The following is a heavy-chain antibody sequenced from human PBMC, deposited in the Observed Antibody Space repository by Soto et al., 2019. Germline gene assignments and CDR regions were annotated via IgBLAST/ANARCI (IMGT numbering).Heavy chain of an antibody. V-gene: IGHV1-69*12. CDR3: ARDRGPSSGYYPYWFDP. CDR1: GGTFSSYA. J-gene: IGHJ5*02. CDR2: IIPIFGTA. Sequence: QVQLVQSGAEVKKPGSSVKVSCKASGGTFSSYAITWVRQAPGQGLEWMGGIIPIFGTANYAQKFQARVTITADESTSTAYMERSSRRSEDTAVYYCARDRGPSSGYYPYWFDPWGQGTLVTVSS. D-gene: IGHD3-22*01.